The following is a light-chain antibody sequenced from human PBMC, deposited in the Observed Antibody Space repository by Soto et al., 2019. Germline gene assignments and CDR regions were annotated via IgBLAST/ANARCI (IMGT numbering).Light chain of an antibody. CDR3: RHRSNWPLT. CDR2: DAS. CDR1: QSVSSY. Sequence: DIVLTQSPGTLSLSPGERATLSCRASQSVSSYLAWYQQKPGQAPRLLIYDASNRATGIPARFSGSGSGTDFTLTISSLEPEDFAVYYCRHRSNWPLTFGGGTKVDIK. V-gene: IGKV3-11*01. J-gene: IGKJ4*01.